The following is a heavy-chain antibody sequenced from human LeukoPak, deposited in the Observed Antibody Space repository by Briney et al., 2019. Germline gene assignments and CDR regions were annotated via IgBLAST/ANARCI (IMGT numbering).Heavy chain of an antibody. CDR3: ASLSRYSSSWYADFDY. CDR1: GFTFSSYS. CDR2: ISSSSSYI. J-gene: IGHJ4*02. D-gene: IGHD6-13*01. Sequence: GGSLRLSCAASGFTFSSYSMNWVRQAPGKGQEWVSSISSSSSYIYYADSVKGRFTISRDNAKNSLYLQMNSLRAEDTAVYYCASLSRYSSSWYADFDYWGQGTLVTVSS. V-gene: IGHV3-21*01.